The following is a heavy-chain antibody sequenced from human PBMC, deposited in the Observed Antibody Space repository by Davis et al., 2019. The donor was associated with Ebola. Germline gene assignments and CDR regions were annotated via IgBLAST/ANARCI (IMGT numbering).Heavy chain of an antibody. D-gene: IGHD3-22*01. CDR2: INPNSGGT. CDR3: ARGLRYYDGTGYPDY. Sequence: ASVKVSCKASGYTFTGYYMHWVRQAPGQGLEWMGRINPNSGGTKYAQKFQGRVTMTRDTSINTAYMELSRLRSDDTAVYYCARGLRYYDGTGYPDYWGQGTLVTVSS. J-gene: IGHJ4*02. CDR1: GYTFTGYY. V-gene: IGHV1-2*06.